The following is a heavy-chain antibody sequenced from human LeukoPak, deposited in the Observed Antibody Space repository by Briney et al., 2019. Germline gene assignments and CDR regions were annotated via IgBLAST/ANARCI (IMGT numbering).Heavy chain of an antibody. J-gene: IGHJ4*02. Sequence: SGGSLRLSCVVSGFTFSSYSMNWVRQAPGKGLEWVGRIKSKTDGGTTDYAAPVKGRFTISRDDSKNTLYLQMNSLKTEDTAVYYCTTRADSSGYWGENWGQGTLVTVSS. CDR1: GFTFSSYS. V-gene: IGHV3-15*01. CDR3: TTRADSSGYWGEN. D-gene: IGHD3-22*01. CDR2: IKSKTDGGTT.